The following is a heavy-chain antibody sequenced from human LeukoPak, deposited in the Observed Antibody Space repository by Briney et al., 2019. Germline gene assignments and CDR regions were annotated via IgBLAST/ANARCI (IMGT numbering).Heavy chain of an antibody. V-gene: IGHV1-8*01. J-gene: IGHJ4*02. Sequence: ASVKVSCKASGYTFTSYDINWVRQAPGQGLEWVGWMNPNSGNTGYAQKFQGRVTMTRDTSISTAYMELSSLRSEDTAVYYCARVSKVLSYYYGSGSYSDFGYWGQGTQVTVSS. CDR3: ARVSKVLSYYYGSGSYSDFGY. CDR2: MNPNSGNT. CDR1: GYTFTSYD. D-gene: IGHD3-10*01.